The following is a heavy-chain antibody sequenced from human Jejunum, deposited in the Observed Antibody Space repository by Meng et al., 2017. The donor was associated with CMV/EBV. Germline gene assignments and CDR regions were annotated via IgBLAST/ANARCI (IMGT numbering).Heavy chain of an antibody. V-gene: IGHV1-2*06. D-gene: IGHD3-16*01. CDR3: AREGLVGDLRYFDL. CDR1: AYTFAGYY. CDR2: INPNSGGA. Sequence: QVQLVQSGAEVKKPGXSVKVACTASAYTFAGYYMHWVRQAPGQGLEWMGRINPNSGGANYAQKFQGRVTMTRDTSISTAYMELSRLRSDDTAVYYCAREGLVGDLRYFDLWGRGTLVTVSS. J-gene: IGHJ2*01.